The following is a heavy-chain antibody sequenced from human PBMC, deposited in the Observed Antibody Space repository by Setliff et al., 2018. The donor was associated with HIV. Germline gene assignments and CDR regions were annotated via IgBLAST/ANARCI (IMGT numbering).Heavy chain of an antibody. J-gene: IGHJ6*02. CDR3: AKAVRYGGYSYFYYGFDV. CDR2: ITGGGVTT. V-gene: IGHV3-23*01. D-gene: IGHD2-2*03. CDR1: GFTFSGYE. Sequence: GGSLRLSCAASGFTFSGYEMNWVRQAPGKGLEWVSSITGGGVTTYYADSVKGRFTISRDNSKNTLYLQMNSLRDEDTAIYYCAKAVRYGGYSYFYYGFDVWGQGTTVTVSS.